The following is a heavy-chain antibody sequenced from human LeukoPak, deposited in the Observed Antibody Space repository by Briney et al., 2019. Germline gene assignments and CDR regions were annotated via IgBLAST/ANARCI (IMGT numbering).Heavy chain of an antibody. CDR3: ARDLLGSGGWIV. J-gene: IGHJ4*02. Sequence: SETLSLTCTASGGSISSYYWSWMRQPPGKGLEWIGYIYYSGSTNYNPSLKSRVTISVDTSKNQFSLKLSTVTAADTAVYYCARDLLGSGGWIVWGQGTLVTVSS. V-gene: IGHV4-59*01. CDR2: IYYSGST. D-gene: IGHD6-19*01. CDR1: GGSISSYY.